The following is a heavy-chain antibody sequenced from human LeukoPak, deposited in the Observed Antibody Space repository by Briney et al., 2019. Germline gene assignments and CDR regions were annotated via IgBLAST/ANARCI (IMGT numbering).Heavy chain of an antibody. D-gene: IGHD3-3*01. CDR1: GYTFTSYD. V-gene: IGHV1-8*03. J-gene: IGHJ4*02. CDR2: MNPNSGNT. CDR3: ARGRTNYDFWSGYSGGFDY. Sequence: GASVMVSCKGSGYTFTSYDINWVRQATGQGLEWMGWMNPNSGNTGYAQKFQGRVTITRNTSISTAYMELSSLRSEDTAVYYCARGRTNYDFWSGYSGGFDYWGQGTLVTVSS.